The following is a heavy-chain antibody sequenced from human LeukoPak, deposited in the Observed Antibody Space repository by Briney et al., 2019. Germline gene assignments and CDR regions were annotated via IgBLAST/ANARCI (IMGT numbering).Heavy chain of an antibody. V-gene: IGHV3-74*01. CDR1: GFTFTTYW. CDR2: LSSDGSST. J-gene: IGHJ4*02. CDR3: VRAGYTSGWRPFNY. D-gene: IGHD6-19*01. Sequence: PGGSLRLSCVGSGFTFTTYWMHWVRQAPGKGLVWVSRLSSDGSSTSYADSVKGRFTISRDNAKNTLYLQMNSLRDEDTALYYCVRAGYTSGWRPFNYWGQGTPVTVSS.